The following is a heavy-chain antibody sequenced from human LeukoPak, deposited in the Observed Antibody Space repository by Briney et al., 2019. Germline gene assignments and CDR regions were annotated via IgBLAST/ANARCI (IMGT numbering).Heavy chain of an antibody. J-gene: IGHJ4*01. V-gene: IGHV3-23*01. D-gene: IGHD6-13*01. CDR3: AIDVRSSPLGF. Sequence: GGSLRLSCAASGFPFSSYAMSWVRQAPGKGLDWVSSITVSGGSTYYADSVKGRFTISRDSSNNTLFLQMSNLRADDSGLYYCAIDVRSSPLGFWGHGTLVTVSS. CDR1: GFPFSSYA. CDR2: ITVSGGST.